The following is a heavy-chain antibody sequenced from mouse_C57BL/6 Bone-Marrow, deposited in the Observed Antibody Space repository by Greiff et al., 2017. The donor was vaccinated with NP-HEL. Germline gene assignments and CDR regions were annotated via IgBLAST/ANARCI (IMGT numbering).Heavy chain of an antibody. D-gene: IGHD1-1*01. CDR3: AMRYYGSPYYAMDY. CDR2: IHPSDSDT. V-gene: IGHV1-74*01. CDR1: GYTFTSYW. Sequence: QVQLQQPGAELVKPGASVKVSCKASGYTFTSYWMHWVKQRPGQGLEWIGRIHPSDSDTNYNQKFKGKATLTVDKSSSTAYMQLSSLTSEDSSVYYCAMRYYGSPYYAMDYWGQGTSVTVSS. J-gene: IGHJ4*01.